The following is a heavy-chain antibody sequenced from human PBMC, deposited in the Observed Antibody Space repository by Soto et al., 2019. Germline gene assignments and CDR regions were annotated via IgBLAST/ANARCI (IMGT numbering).Heavy chain of an antibody. CDR2: INPSGGST. J-gene: IGHJ6*02. CDR1: GYTFTSYY. CDR3: ASCLGYCSGGSCPPLYYYYGMDV. D-gene: IGHD2-15*01. Sequence: GASVKVSCKASGYTFTSYYMHWVRQAPGQGLEWMGIINPSGGSTSYAQKFQGRVTMTRDTSTSTVYMELSSLRSEDTAVYYCASCLGYCSGGSCPPLYYYYGMDVWGQGTTVTVSS. V-gene: IGHV1-46*01.